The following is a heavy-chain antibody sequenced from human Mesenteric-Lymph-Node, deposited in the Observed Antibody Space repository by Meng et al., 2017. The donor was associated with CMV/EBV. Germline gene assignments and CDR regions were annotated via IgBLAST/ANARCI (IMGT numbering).Heavy chain of an antibody. CDR2: ISGSGGST. D-gene: IGHD3-10*01. CDR1: GFTFSSYN. CDR3: AKDAHYGSGAQNVD. Sequence: GGSLRLSCAASGFTFSSYNMNWVRQAPGKGLEWVSAISGSGGSTYYADSVKGRFTISRDNSKNTLYLQMNSLRAEDTAVYYCAKDAHYGSGAQNVDWGQGTLVTVSS. V-gene: IGHV3-23*01. J-gene: IGHJ4*02.